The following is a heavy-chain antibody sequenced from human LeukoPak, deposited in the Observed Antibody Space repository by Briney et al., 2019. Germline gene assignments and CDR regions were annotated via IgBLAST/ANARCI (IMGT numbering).Heavy chain of an antibody. Sequence: GGSLRLSCTASGFTLGDLAMSWVRQAPGKGLEWVGFIRSKAYGGTTEYAASVKGRFTISRDDSKSIAYLQMNSLKTEDTAVYYCNRGPIQLWLYYGMDVWGQGTTVIVSS. J-gene: IGHJ6*02. CDR2: IRSKAYGGTT. V-gene: IGHV3-49*04. CDR1: GFTLGDLA. CDR3: NRGPIQLWLYYGMDV. D-gene: IGHD5-18*01.